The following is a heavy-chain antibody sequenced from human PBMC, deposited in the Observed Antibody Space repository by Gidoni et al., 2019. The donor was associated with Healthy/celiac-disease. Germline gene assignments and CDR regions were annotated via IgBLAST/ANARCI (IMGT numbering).Heavy chain of an antibody. D-gene: IGHD1-7*01. CDR2: INPNSGGP. J-gene: IGHJ4*02. CDR3: ARDFGGGTTAFDC. V-gene: IGHV1-2*02. CDR1: GYTFTGYD. Sequence: QVQLVQSGAEVKKPGASVKVSCKASGYTFTGYDMHWVRPAPGQGLELMGWINPNSGGPHYAQKFQGRVTMTRDTSISTDYMDLSRLRSDDTAVYYCARDFGGGTTAFDCWGQGTLVTVSS.